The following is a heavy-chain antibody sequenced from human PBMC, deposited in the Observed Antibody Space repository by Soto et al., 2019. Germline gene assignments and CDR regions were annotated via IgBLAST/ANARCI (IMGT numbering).Heavy chain of an antibody. D-gene: IGHD4-17*01. V-gene: IGHV3-23*01. CDR3: VRGSKDPYPVSPILDI. CDR1: GLSFGSRA. J-gene: IGHJ4*01. CDR2: ITDTGGDA. Sequence: PGGCMRLSCLACGLSFGSRAMSGVRKSTGEGLEWVSTITDTGGDAKYADSVRGRFAISRDNSKNTLYLQMSALRAEDSAIYFCVRGSKDPYPVSPILDIWARGTLLTVSS.